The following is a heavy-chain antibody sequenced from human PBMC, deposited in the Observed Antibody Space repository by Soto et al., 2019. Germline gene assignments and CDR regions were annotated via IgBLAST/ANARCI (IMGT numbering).Heavy chain of an antibody. J-gene: IGHJ6*02. D-gene: IGHD2-15*01. CDR3: ARRKVVITNDSNYCYFAIDV. Sequence: PSETLSLTCTVSGGSISAHTHYWSWIRQSPGGGLEWIASIYYSGTTYYNPSLQNRLTISADRSKNQVSLLLTSVTAADTAVYYWARRKVVITNDSNYCYFAIDVWGQGTTVTVYS. CDR2: IYYSGTT. CDR1: GGSISAHTHY. V-gene: IGHV4-39*01.